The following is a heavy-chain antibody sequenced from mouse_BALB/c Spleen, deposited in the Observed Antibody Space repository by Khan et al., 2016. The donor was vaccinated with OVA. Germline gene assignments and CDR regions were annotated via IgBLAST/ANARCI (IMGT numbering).Heavy chain of an antibody. CDR2: INPYNGGT. V-gene: IGHV1S136*01. J-gene: IGHJ2*01. D-gene: IGHD4-1*01. CDR3: ARGNWQSYYFDY. Sequence: VQLQQSGPELVKPGASVKMSCKASGYIFTNYVLNWVKQKSGQGLEWIGNINPYNGGTKYNEKFKGKATLASDKSSITAYMELSSLTSEDSAVYYCARGNWQSYYFDYWGQGTTLTLSS. CDR1: GYIFTNYV.